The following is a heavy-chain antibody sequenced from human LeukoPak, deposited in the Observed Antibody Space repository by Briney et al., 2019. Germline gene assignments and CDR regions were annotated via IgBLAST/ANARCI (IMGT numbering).Heavy chain of an antibody. CDR1: GYSISSGYY. CDR3: AREGGITMTEFDP. V-gene: IGHV4-38-2*02. CDR2: INHSGST. D-gene: IGHD3-22*01. Sequence: SETLSLTCAVSGYSISSGYYWGWIRQPPGKGLEWIGEINHSGSTNYNPSLKSRVTISVDTSKNQFSLKLSSVTAADTAVYYCAREGGITMTEFDPWGQGTLFTVSS. J-gene: IGHJ5*02.